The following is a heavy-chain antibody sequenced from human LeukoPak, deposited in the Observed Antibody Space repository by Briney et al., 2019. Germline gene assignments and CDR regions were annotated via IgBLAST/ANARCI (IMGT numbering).Heavy chain of an antibody. CDR3: ARVLPKYCSSTSCSAFDY. CDR2: ISPYNGNT. Sequence: ASVKVSCKASGYTFTSYGISWVRQAPGQGLEWMGWISPYNGNTDCAQKLQGRVTMTTDTSTSTAYMELRSLRSDDTAVYYCARVLPKYCSSTSCSAFDYWGQGTLVTVSS. J-gene: IGHJ4*02. CDR1: GYTFTSYG. D-gene: IGHD2-2*01. V-gene: IGHV1-18*01.